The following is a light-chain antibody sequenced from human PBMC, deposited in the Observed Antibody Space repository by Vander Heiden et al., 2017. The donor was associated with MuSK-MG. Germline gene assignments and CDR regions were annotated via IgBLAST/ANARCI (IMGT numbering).Light chain of an antibody. CDR1: QNISTS. V-gene: IGKV3-11*01. CDR2: DAS. CDR3: QQHGDWAPLT. Sequence: SVLTQSPATLSLSPGERATLSCRARQNISTSLAWYQQTPGQAPRLLIYDASNRTPGIPARFSGSGSGTDFNLTISNLEPEDFAMYFCQQHGDWAPLTFGGGTKLEIK. J-gene: IGKJ4*01.